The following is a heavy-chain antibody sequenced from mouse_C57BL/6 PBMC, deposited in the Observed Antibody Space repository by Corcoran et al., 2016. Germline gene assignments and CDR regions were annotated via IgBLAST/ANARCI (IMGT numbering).Heavy chain of an antibody. CDR1: GYTFTDYY. CDR3: ARTYDHYAMDY. V-gene: IGHV1-76*01. J-gene: IGHJ4*01. CDR2: MYPGSGNT. Sequence: QVQLKQSRAERVRPGASLKLSCKASGYTFTDYYINWVKQRPGQGLEWIARMYPGSGNTYYNEKFKGKATLTAEKSSSTAYMQLSSLTSEDSAVYFCARTYDHYAMDYWGQGTSVTVSS. D-gene: IGHD2-3*01.